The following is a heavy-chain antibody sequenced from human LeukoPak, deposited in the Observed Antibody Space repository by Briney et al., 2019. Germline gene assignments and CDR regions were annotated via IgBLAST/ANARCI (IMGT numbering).Heavy chain of an antibody. CDR1: GFSFSSAW. Sequence: PGGSLRLSCAASGFSFSSAWMHWVRQAPGEGLVAVSRITSDGSTTWYADSVRGRFTISRDNAKNTLYLQMNSLRAEDTAVYYCAKEDILTGYYPEFDYWGQGTLVTVSS. V-gene: IGHV3-74*01. CDR3: AKEDILTGYYPEFDY. J-gene: IGHJ4*02. CDR2: ITSDGSTT. D-gene: IGHD3-9*01.